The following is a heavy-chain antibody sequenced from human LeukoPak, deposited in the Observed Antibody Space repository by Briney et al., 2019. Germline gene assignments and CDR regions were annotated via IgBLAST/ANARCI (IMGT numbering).Heavy chain of an antibody. D-gene: IGHD2-21*01. Sequence: GGSLRLSCVASGFTFGNFWMSWVRQAPGKGLEWVSAISGSGGSTYYADSVKGRFTISRDNSKNTLYLQMNSLRAEDTAVYYCAKFLPTHIVVANYYFDYWGQGTLVTVSS. CDR3: AKFLPTHIVVANYYFDY. J-gene: IGHJ4*02. V-gene: IGHV3-23*01. CDR2: ISGSGGST. CDR1: GFTFGNFW.